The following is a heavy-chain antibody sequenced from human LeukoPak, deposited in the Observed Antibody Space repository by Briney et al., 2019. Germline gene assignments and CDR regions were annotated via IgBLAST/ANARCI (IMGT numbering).Heavy chain of an antibody. V-gene: IGHV1-18*01. Sequence: SVKVSCKASGYKFTDYGFSWVRQAPGQGLEWMGWIGPRNSNPNYAQKFWGRVTMATDTSTSTVYMELRSLGSDDTAVYYCARDFRHIPDYWGQGTLVTVSS. D-gene: IGHD2-21*01. CDR1: GYKFTDYG. J-gene: IGHJ4*02. CDR3: ARDFRHIPDY. CDR2: IGPRNSNP.